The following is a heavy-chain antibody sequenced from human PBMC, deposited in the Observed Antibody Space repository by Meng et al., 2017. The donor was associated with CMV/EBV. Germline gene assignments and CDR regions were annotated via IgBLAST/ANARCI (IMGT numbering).Heavy chain of an antibody. CDR1: GGSISSGGYY. J-gene: IGHJ4*02. V-gene: IGHV4-31*02. Sequence: SGGSISSGGYYWSWIRQHPGKGLEWIGYIYYSGSTCYNPSLKSRVTISVDTSKNQFSLKLSSVTAADTAVYYCARVVEMATNAYLDYWGQGTLVTVSS. D-gene: IGHD5-24*01. CDR3: ARVVEMATNAYLDY. CDR2: IYYSGST.